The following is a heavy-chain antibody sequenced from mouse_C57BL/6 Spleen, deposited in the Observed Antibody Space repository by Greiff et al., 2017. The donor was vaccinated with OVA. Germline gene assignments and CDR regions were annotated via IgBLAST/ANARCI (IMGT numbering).Heavy chain of an antibody. Sequence: VQLKQSGAELVRPGASVKLSCTASGFNIKDDYMHWVKQRPEQGLEWIGWIDPENGDTEYASKFQGKATITADTSSNTAYLQLSSLTSEDTAVYYCTTHEFAYWGQGTLVTVSA. CDR2: IDPENGDT. V-gene: IGHV14-4*01. CDR1: GFNIKDDY. J-gene: IGHJ3*01. CDR3: TTHEFAY.